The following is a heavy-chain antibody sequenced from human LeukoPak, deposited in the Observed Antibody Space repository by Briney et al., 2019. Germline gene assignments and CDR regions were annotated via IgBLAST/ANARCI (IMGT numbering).Heavy chain of an antibody. V-gene: IGHV4-34*01. CDR1: GGSFSGYY. CDR2: INHSGST. J-gene: IGHJ4*02. D-gene: IGHD6-13*01. Sequence: SETLSLTCAVYGGSFSGYYWSWIRQPPGKGLEWIGEINHSGSTNYNPSLKSRVTISVDTSKNQFSLKLSSVPAADTAVYYCARSWGAYSSRPLDYWGQGTLVTVSS. CDR3: ARSWGAYSSRPLDY.